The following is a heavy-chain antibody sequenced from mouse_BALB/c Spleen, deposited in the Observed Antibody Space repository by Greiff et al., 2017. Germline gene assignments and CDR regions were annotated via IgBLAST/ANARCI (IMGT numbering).Heavy chain of an antibody. D-gene: IGHD2-4*01. CDR3: ARSYDFNWYFDV. CDR2: ISSGSSTI. J-gene: IGHJ1*01. Sequence: EVQVVESGGGLVQPGGSRKLSCAASGFTFSSFGMHWVRQAPEKGLEWVAYISSGSSTIYYADTVKGRFTISRDNPKNTLFLQMTSLRSEDTAMYYCARSYDFNWYFDVWGAGTTVTVSS. CDR1: GFTFSSFG. V-gene: IGHV5-17*02.